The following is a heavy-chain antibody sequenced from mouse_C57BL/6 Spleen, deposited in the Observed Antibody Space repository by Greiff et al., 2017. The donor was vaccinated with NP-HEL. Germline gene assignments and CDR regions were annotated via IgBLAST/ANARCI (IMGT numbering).Heavy chain of an antibody. CDR1: GYTFTSYW. CDR2: IYSSDSET. J-gene: IGHJ3*01. D-gene: IGHD3-3*01. Sequence: QVQLQQPGAELVRPGSSVKLSCKASGYTFTSYWMDWVKQRPGQGLEWIGNIYSSDSETHYNQKFKDKATLTVDKSSSTAYMQLSSLTSEVSAVYCCARREGRAWFAYWGQGTLVTVSA. V-gene: IGHV1-61*01. CDR3: ARREGRAWFAY.